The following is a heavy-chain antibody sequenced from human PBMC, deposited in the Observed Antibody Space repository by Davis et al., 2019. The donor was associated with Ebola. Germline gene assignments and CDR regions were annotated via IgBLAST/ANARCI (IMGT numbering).Heavy chain of an antibody. V-gene: IGHV3-7*01. CDR2: IKRDGSEK. CDR1: GFTFSSYT. D-gene: IGHD6-13*01. Sequence: GESLKISCEASGFTFSSYTMNWVRQAPGKGLEWVANIKRDGSEKYYVDSVEGRFTISRDNAKNSLYLQMNSLRAEDTAVYYCARGSSTGNSFSYWGQGTLVTVSS. CDR3: ARGSSTGNSFSY. J-gene: IGHJ4*02.